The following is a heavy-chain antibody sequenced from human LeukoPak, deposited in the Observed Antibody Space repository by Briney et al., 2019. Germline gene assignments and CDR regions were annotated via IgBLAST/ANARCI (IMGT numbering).Heavy chain of an antibody. D-gene: IGHD6-13*01. CDR2: INPNSGGT. CDR1: GYTFIDNY. J-gene: IGHJ4*02. Sequence: ASVKVSCKSSGYTFIDNYIHWVRQAPGQGLEWMAWINPNSGGTDYAEKFRGRVTLTRDTSISTAYMELSSLISDDTAVYYCARGSSLGQQLVKYGNDYWGQGTLVTVSS. V-gene: IGHV1-2*02. CDR3: ARGSSLGQQLVKYGNDY.